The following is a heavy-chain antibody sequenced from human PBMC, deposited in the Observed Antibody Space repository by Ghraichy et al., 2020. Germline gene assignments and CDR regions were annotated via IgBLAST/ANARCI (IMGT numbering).Heavy chain of an antibody. CDR1: GFTFGDYA. CDR2: IRSKAYGGTT. Sequence: GESLNISCTASGFTFGDYAMSWFRQAPGKGLEWVGFIRSKAYGGTTEYAASVKGRFTISRDDSKSIAYLQMNSLKTEDTAVYYCTRVEQQLVFHYFDYWGQGTLVTVSS. CDR3: TRVEQQLVFHYFDY. V-gene: IGHV3-49*03. J-gene: IGHJ4*02. D-gene: IGHD6-13*01.